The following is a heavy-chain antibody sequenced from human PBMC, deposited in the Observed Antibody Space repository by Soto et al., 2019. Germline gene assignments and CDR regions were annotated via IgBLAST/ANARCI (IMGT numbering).Heavy chain of an antibody. CDR2: IYYSGST. V-gene: IGHV4-59*08. J-gene: IGHJ4*02. Sequence: QVQLQESGPGLVKPSETLSLTCTVSGGSISSYYWSWIRQPPGKGLEWIGYIYYSGSTNYNPSLKXRVXXSVDTSKXQFSLXLTSVTAADTAVYXCARRYGSCFDYWGQGTLVTVSS. CDR3: ARRYGSCFDY. D-gene: IGHD6-6*01. CDR1: GGSISSYY.